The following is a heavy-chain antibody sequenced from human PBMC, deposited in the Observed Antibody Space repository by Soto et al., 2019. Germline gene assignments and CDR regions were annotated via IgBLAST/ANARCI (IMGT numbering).Heavy chain of an antibody. CDR3: AIPLVGDTTTYYYYGTDV. V-gene: IGHV5-51*01. D-gene: IGHD1-26*01. J-gene: IGHJ6*02. CDR2: IYPRDSDT. CDR1: GYSFTSYW. Sequence: SPGESLKISCKGSGYSFTSYWIGWVLQMPGKGLDWMGLIYPRDSDTRYSPSFQGKVTISADKSISTAYLQWSSLKASDTAMYYCAIPLVGDTTTYYYYGTDVWRQRTTVTVSS.